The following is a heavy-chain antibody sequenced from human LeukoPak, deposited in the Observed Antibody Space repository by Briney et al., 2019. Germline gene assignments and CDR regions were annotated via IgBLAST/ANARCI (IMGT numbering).Heavy chain of an antibody. CDR1: GYTFTGYY. Sequence: ASVTVSCKASGYTFTGYYMHWVRQAHGQGLEWMGWINPNSGGTNYAQKFQGRVTMTRDTSISTAYMELSRLRSDDTAVYYCARGSRRSMVRGPFDYWGQGTLVTVSS. CDR2: INPNSGGT. CDR3: ARGSRRSMVRGPFDY. D-gene: IGHD3-10*01. V-gene: IGHV1-2*02. J-gene: IGHJ4*02.